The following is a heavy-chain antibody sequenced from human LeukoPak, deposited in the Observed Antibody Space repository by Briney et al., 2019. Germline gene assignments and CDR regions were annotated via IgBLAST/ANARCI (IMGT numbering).Heavy chain of an antibody. CDR3: AKARGLWLIGSSPTDY. Sequence: GGSLRLSCAASGFTSSSYAMSWVRQAPGKGLEWVSAISGSGGSTYYADSVKGRYTISRDNSKNTLYLQMNSLRAEDTAVYYCAKARGLWLIGSSPTDYWGQGTLVTVSS. V-gene: IGHV3-23*01. CDR1: GFTSSSYA. J-gene: IGHJ4*02. CDR2: ISGSGGST. D-gene: IGHD5-18*01.